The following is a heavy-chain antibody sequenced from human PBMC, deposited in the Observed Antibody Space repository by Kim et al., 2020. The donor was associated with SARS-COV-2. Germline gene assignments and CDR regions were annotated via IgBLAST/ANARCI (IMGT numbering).Heavy chain of an antibody. V-gene: IGHV4-31*03. J-gene: IGHJ5*02. CDR3: ARANWDYDILTGRPNNWFDP. Sequence: SETLSLTCTVSGGSISSGGYYWSWIRQHPGKGLEWIGYIYYSGSTYYNPSLKSRVTISVDTSKNQFSLKLSSVTAADTAVYYCARANWDYDILTGRPNNWFDPWGQGTLVTVSS. D-gene: IGHD3-9*01. CDR2: IYYSGST. CDR1: GGSISSGGYY.